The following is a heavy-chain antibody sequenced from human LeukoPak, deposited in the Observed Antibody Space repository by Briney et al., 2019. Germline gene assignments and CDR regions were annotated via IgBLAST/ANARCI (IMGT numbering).Heavy chain of an antibody. CDR3: ARGIVVVPAAPLELRSSWFDP. Sequence: ASVKVSCKASGYTFTSYYMHWVRQAPGQGLEGMGIINPSGGSTSYPQKFQGRVTMTRDTYTSTVYMELSSLRSEDTAVYYCARGIVVVPAAPLELRSSWFDPWGQGTLVTVSS. V-gene: IGHV1-46*01. J-gene: IGHJ5*02. CDR2: INPSGGST. CDR1: GYTFTSYY. D-gene: IGHD2-2*01.